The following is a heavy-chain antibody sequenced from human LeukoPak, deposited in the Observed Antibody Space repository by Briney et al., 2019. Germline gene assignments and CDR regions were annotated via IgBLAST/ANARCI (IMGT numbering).Heavy chain of an antibody. J-gene: IGHJ4*02. D-gene: IGHD5-18*01. CDR1: GGSISSYY. CDR3: AREARDTATLDY. V-gene: IGHV4-4*09. Sequence: SETLSLTCTVSGGSISSYYWSWIRQPPGKGLEWIGYIYTSGSTSYNPSLKSRVTISVDTSKNQFSLKLSSVTAADTAVYYCAREARDTATLDYWGQGTLVTVSS. CDR2: IYTSGST.